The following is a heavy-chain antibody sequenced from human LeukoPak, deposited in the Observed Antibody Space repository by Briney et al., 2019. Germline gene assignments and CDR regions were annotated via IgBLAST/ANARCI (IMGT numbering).Heavy chain of an antibody. CDR2: IYYSGST. J-gene: IGHJ5*02. CDR1: GGSISSGGYY. D-gene: IGHD2-2*01. V-gene: IGHV4-31*03. Sequence: KPSETLSLTCTVSGGSISSGGYYWSWIRQHPGKGLEWIGYIYYSGSTYYNPSLKSRVTISVDTSKNQFSLKLSSVTAADTAVYYCARVCDVVVPAAYWFDPWGQGTLVTVSS. CDR3: ARVCDVVVPAAYWFDP.